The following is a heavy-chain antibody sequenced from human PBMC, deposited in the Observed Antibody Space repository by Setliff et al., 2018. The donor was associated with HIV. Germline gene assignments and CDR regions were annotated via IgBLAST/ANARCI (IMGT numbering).Heavy chain of an antibody. CDR2: INYRGNT. Sequence: SETLSLTCTVSGGSISTSRFYWGWIRQPPGKGLEWIGSINYRGNTYYNPSLKSRAAISVDTSKNQISLKLSSVTAADTAVYYCASLDGSESPYIYYYYMDVWGEGTAVTVSS. J-gene: IGHJ6*03. V-gene: IGHV4-39*01. CDR1: GGSISTSRFY. D-gene: IGHD3-10*01. CDR3: ASLDGSESPYIYYYYMDV.